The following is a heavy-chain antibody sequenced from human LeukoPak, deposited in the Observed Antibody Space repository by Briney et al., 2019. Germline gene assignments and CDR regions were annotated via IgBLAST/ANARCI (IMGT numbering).Heavy chain of an antibody. CDR2: ISSSAVTI. Sequence: GGSLRLSCAASGFPFRTYEMNWVRQAPGKGLEWVSYISSSAVTIYYADSVKGRFTVSRDNANNSLYLHLDSLRAEDTAVYYCARVDMGAADYWGQGTLVTVSS. CDR1: GFPFRTYE. D-gene: IGHD1-26*01. J-gene: IGHJ4*02. V-gene: IGHV3-48*03. CDR3: ARVDMGAADY.